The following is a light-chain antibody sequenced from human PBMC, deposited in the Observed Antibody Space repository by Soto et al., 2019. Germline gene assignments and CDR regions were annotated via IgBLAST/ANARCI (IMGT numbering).Light chain of an antibody. CDR2: AAS. CDR3: QQLNSYPRLT. Sequence: DIQLTQSPSLLSASVGDRVTITCRASQVISSYLAWYQQKPGKAPKLLIYAASTLQSGVPSRFSGSGSGTEFTLTISSLQPEDFATYYCQQLNSYPRLTFGGGTKVEIK. J-gene: IGKJ4*01. V-gene: IGKV1-9*01. CDR1: QVISSY.